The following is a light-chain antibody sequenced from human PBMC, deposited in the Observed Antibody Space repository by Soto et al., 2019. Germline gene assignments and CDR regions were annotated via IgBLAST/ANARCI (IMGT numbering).Light chain of an antibody. CDR2: DIS. CDR1: QTVSRN. Sequence: VMTQSPGPLSVSPGERATLSCRASQTVSRNLALYQQRPGQAPRLLIYDISNRATGVPARFSGSGSETEFTLTIRSLQSEDFAVYYCQQYQNLWTFGQGTK. CDR3: QQYQNLWT. V-gene: IGKV3-15*01. J-gene: IGKJ1*01.